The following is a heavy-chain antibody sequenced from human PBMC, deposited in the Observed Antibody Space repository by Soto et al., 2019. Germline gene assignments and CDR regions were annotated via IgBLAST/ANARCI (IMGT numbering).Heavy chain of an antibody. Sequence: QVQLQESGPGLVKPSETLSLTCTVSGGSISSYYWSWIRQPPGKGLEWIGYIYYSGSTNYNPSLKSRVHISVDTSKNQFSLKLSSVTAADTAVYYCARGLRSGSYYTYYFDYWGQGTLVTVSS. V-gene: IGHV4-59*01. CDR1: GGSISSYY. CDR3: ARGLRSGSYYTYYFDY. J-gene: IGHJ4*02. D-gene: IGHD3-10*01. CDR2: IYYSGST.